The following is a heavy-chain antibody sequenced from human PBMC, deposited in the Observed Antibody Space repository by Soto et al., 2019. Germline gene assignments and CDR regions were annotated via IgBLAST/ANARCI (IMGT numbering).Heavy chain of an antibody. CDR2: NYYSGIT. D-gene: IGHD6-6*01. CDR3: ARGSSIAGLYYGMDV. V-gene: IGHV4-31*03. Sequence: SETLSLTCTVSGGSISSGGYYWSWIRQHPGKGLEWIGYNYYSGITYYNPSLKSRVTISLDTSKNQFSLKLSSVTAADTAVYYCARGSSIAGLYYGMDVWGQGTTVTVSS. J-gene: IGHJ6*02. CDR1: GGSISSGGYY.